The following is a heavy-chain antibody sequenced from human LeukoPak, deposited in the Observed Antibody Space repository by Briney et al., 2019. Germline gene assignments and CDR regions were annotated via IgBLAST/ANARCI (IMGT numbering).Heavy chain of an antibody. Sequence: GESLKISCKGSGYSFTSYWIGWVRQMPGKGLEWMWIIYPGDSDTRYSPSFQGQVTISADKSISTAYLQWSSLKASDTAMYYCARSIPGYGDYNAFDIWGQGTMVTVSS. CDR2: IYPGDSDT. V-gene: IGHV5-51*01. J-gene: IGHJ3*02. CDR1: GYSFTSYW. D-gene: IGHD4-17*01. CDR3: ARSIPGYGDYNAFDI.